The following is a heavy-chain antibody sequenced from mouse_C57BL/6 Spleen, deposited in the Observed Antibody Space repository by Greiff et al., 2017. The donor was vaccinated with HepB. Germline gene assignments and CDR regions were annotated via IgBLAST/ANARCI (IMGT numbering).Heavy chain of an antibody. CDR2: IWTGGGT. CDR1: GFSLTSYA. J-gene: IGHJ1*03. V-gene: IGHV2-9-1*01. Sequence: VKLMESGPGLVAPSQSLSITCTVSGFSLTSYAISWVRQPPGKGLEWLGVIWTGGGTNYNSALKSRLSISKDNSKSQVFLKMNSLQTDDTARYYCARNRDYGSSGYFDVWGTGTTVTVSS. D-gene: IGHD1-1*01. CDR3: ARNRDYGSSGYFDV.